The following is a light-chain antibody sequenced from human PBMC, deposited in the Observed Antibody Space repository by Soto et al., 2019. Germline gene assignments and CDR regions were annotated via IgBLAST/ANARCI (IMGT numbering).Light chain of an antibody. V-gene: IGLV2-23*02. Sequence: QSVLTQPASVSGSPGQSITISCTGTSSDVGSYNLVSWYQQHPDKAPKLMIYEVSKRPSGVSNRFSGSKSGNTASLTISGLQAEDEADYYCCSYAGPWVFGGGTKLTVL. CDR2: EVS. J-gene: IGLJ3*02. CDR1: SSDVGSYNL. CDR3: CSYAGPWV.